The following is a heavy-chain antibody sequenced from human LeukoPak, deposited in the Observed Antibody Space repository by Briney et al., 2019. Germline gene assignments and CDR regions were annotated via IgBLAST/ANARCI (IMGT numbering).Heavy chain of an antibody. CDR2: IYSSGRT. Sequence: SETLSLICSVSGDSISSYYWSWIRQPAGKGLEWTGRIYSSGRTNYNPSLKSRVTISVDTSKNQFSLKLSSVTAADTAVYYCARQLVVRGVIDYWGQGTLVTVSS. D-gene: IGHD3-10*01. J-gene: IGHJ4*02. CDR1: GDSISSYY. CDR3: ARQLVVRGVIDY. V-gene: IGHV4-4*07.